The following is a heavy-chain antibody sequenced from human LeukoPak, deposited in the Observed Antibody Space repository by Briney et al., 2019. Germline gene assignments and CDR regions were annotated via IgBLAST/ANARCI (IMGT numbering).Heavy chain of an antibody. D-gene: IGHD3-22*01. J-gene: IGHJ6*03. CDR2: INPSGRI. Sequence: PETLSLTCAVYGGSFSGYYWTWIRQAPGKGLEWIGEINPSGRISYNPSLKSRLTISVDASKNQFSLNLRSLTAADTAVYYCARGRQEVSMIVVVMTAVSYYLDVWGKGTTVTAS. CDR1: GGSFSGYY. V-gene: IGHV4-34*01. CDR3: ARGRQEVSMIVVVMTAVSYYLDV.